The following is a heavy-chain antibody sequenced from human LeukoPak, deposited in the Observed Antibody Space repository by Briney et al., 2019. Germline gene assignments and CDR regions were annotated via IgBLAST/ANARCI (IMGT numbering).Heavy chain of an antibody. CDR1: GYSISSGYY. D-gene: IGHD6-19*01. CDR2: IYHSGST. V-gene: IGHV4-38-2*01. J-gene: IGHJ4*02. CDR3: ARHLPVAGYPYFDY. Sequence: SETLSLTCAVSGYSISSGYYWGWIRPPPGKGLEWIGSIYHSGSTYYNPSLKSRVTISVDTSKNQFSLKLSSVTAADTAVYYCARHLPVAGYPYFDYWGQGALVTVSS.